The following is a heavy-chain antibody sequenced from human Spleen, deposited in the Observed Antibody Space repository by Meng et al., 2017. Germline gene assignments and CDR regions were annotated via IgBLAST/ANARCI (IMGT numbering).Heavy chain of an antibody. V-gene: IGHV4-34*01. J-gene: IGHJ4*02. CDR2: INHSGST. Sequence: HVRLKWCGAVLLKPSVPLSLTGVLSRGSFSDYYWSWIRQPPGKGLEWIGEINHSGSTNYNPSLESRATISVDTSQNNLSLKLSSVTAADSAVYYCARGPTTMAHDFDYWGQGTLVTVSS. CDR3: ARGPTTMAHDFDY. CDR1: RGSFSDYY. D-gene: IGHD4-11*01.